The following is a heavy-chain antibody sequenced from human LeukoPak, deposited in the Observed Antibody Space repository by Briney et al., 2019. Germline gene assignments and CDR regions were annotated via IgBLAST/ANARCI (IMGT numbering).Heavy chain of an antibody. CDR1: GYTFTGYY. CDR3: ARNPKRLVVPAAMRGGFDP. CDR2: INPNSGGT. J-gene: IGHJ5*02. V-gene: IGHV1-2*02. Sequence: GASVKVSCKASGYTFTGYYMHWVRQAPGQGLEWMGWINPNSGGTNYAQKFQGRVTMTRDTSISTAYMELSRLRSDDTAVYYCARNPKRLVVPAAMRGGFDPWGQGTLVTVSS. D-gene: IGHD2-2*01.